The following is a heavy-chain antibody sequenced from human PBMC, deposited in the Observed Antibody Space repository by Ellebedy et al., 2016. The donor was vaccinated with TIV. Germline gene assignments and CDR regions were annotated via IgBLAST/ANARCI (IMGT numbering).Heavy chain of an antibody. D-gene: IGHD6-6*01. V-gene: IGHV3-53*01. J-gene: IGHJ4*02. CDR3: AKYRIYSRSTGGGDC. CDR2: IYGGDST. Sequence: GESLKISCAASGFPVSGHYMSWVRQAPGKGLEWVSVIYGGDSTYYVDSVKGRFTISSDSSKNTLYLEMNSLRAEDTALYYCAKYRIYSRSTGGGDCWGQGTLVTVSS. CDR1: GFPVSGHY.